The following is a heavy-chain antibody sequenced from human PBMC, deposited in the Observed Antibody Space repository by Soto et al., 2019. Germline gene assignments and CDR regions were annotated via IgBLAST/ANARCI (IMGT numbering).Heavy chain of an antibody. V-gene: IGHV4-4*02. D-gene: IGHD3-16*01. J-gene: IGHJ4*02. CDR2: ISHSGTV. Sequence: PSETLSLTCDVSSVSITSSNWWTWARQPPGKGLEWLGKISHSGTVNYNATLRSRVTISVDKPKNQLSLKLMSVTAADTAVYYCARDYDGFDYWGPGILVTVSS. CDR3: ARDYDGFDY. CDR1: SVSITSSNW.